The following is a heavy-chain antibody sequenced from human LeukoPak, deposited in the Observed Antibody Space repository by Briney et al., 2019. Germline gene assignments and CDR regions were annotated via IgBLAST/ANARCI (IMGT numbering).Heavy chain of an antibody. V-gene: IGHV3-30*02. CDR3: AKTIWTLIVVVPAAVDFDY. CDR2: IRYDGSNK. D-gene: IGHD2-2*01. CDR1: GFTFSSYG. Sequence: GGSLRLSCAASGFTFSSYGMHWVRQAPGKGLEWVAFIRYDGSNKYCADSVKGRFTISRDNSKNTLYLQMNSLRAEDTAVYYCAKTIWTLIVVVPAAVDFDYWGQGTLVTVYS. J-gene: IGHJ4*02.